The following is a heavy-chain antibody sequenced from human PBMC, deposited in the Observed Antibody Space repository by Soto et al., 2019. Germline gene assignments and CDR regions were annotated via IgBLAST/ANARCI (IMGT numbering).Heavy chain of an antibody. CDR3: ARPRSSSRNYYGMDV. V-gene: IGHV4-4*02. D-gene: IGHD6-13*01. Sequence: SETLSLTCAVSGASIISMNWWSWVRQPPGKGLEWIGEIHHSGSTNYNPSLMSRVTISVDTSKNQFSLKLSSVTAADTAMYYCARPRSSSRNYYGMDVWGQGTTVTVSS. J-gene: IGHJ6*02. CDR1: GASIISMNW. CDR2: IHHSGST.